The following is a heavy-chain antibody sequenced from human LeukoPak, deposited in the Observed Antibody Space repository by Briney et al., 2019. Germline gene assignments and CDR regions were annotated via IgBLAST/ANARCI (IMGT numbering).Heavy chain of an antibody. CDR1: GSTFSSYA. CDR3: ARGLSSGWYLAAGLGYFDY. CDR2: ISYEGSNK. Sequence: GGSLRLSCAASGSTFSSYAMHWVRKAPGKGLGWVAVISYEGSNKYYADSVKGRFTISRDNSKNTLYLQMNSLRAEDTAVYYCARGLSSGWYLAAGLGYFDYWGQGTLVTVSS. V-gene: IGHV3-30-3*01. D-gene: IGHD6-19*01. J-gene: IGHJ4*02.